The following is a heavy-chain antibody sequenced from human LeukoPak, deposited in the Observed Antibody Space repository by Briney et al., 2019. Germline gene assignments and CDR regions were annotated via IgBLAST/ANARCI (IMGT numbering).Heavy chain of an antibody. CDR3: AKSRRAYCSGGSCFGLWDY. Sequence: PGGSLRLSCAASGFTFSTYWMHWVRQAQGKGLVWVSRINSDESSTTYADSVKGRFTISRDNAKNTLYLQMNSLRAEDTAVYYCAKSRRAYCSGGSCFGLWDYWGQGTLVTVSS. CDR1: GFTFSTYW. V-gene: IGHV3-74*01. D-gene: IGHD2-15*01. CDR2: INSDESST. J-gene: IGHJ4*02.